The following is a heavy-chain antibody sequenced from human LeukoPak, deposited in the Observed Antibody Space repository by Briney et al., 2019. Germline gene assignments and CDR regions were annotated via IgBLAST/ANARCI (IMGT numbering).Heavy chain of an antibody. CDR2: IYYSGST. CDR1: GGSISSYY. Sequence: SETLSLTCTVSGGSISSYYWSWIRQPPGKGLEWIGYIYYSGSTNYNPSLKSRVTISVDTSKNQFSLKLSSVTAADTAVYYCARAIIVGATAFDYWGRGTLVTVSS. V-gene: IGHV4-59*01. CDR3: ARAIIVGATAFDY. D-gene: IGHD1-26*01. J-gene: IGHJ4*02.